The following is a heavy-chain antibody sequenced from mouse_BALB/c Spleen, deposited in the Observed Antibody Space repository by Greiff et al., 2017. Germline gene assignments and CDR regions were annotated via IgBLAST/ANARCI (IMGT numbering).Heavy chain of an antibody. D-gene: IGHD2-4*01. CDR2: INSNGGST. Sequence: EVKLVESGGGLVKLGGSLKLSCAASGFTFSSYYMSWVRQTPEKRLELVAAINSNGGSTYYPDTVKGRFTISRDNAKNTLYLQMSGLKSEDTALYYCARRDYDYGFAYWGQGTLVTVSA. J-gene: IGHJ3*01. CDR3: ARRDYDYGFAY. V-gene: IGHV5-6-2*01. CDR1: GFTFSSYY.